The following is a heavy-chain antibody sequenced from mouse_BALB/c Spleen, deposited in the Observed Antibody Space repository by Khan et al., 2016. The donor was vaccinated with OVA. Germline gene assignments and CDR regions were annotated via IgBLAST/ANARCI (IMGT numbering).Heavy chain of an antibody. CDR2: IDPSDSET. CDR1: GYTFTSYW. CDR3: ERGEKYGYDPSWFAY. V-gene: IGHV1-61*01. D-gene: IGHD2-2*01. J-gene: IGHJ3*01. Sequence: QVQLQQPGAELVRPGASVKLSCKASGYTFTSYWMNWVKQRPGQGLEWIGMIDPSDSETHYNQIFKDKATLTVDKSSSTAYMQLSILTSEYSEVYYCERGEKYGYDPSWFAYWGQGTLVTVSA.